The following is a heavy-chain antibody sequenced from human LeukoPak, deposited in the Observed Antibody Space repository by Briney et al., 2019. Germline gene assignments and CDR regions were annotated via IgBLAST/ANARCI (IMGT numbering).Heavy chain of an antibody. CDR1: GFTFSSYW. D-gene: IGHD6-13*01. V-gene: IGHV3-48*04. J-gene: IGHJ6*02. CDR2: ISSSSSTI. Sequence: GGSLRLSCAASGFTFSSYWMSWVRQAPGKGLEWVSYISSSSSTIYYADSVKGRFTISRDNAKNSLYLQMNSLRAEDTAVYYCARGQSTSGAAADSGIYYYYGMDVWGQGTTVTVSS. CDR3: ARGQSTSGAAADSGIYYYYGMDV.